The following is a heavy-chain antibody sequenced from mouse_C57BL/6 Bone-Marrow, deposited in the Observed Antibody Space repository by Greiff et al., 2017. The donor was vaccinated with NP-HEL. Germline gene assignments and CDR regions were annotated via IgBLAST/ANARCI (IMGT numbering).Heavy chain of an antibody. V-gene: IGHV1-50*01. Sequence: QVQLQQPGAELVKPGASVKLSCKASGYTFTSYWMQWVKQRPGQGLEWIGEIDPSDSYTNYNQKFKGKATLTVDTSSSTAYMQLSSLTSEDSAVYYCAREGTTVVAPDNWGQGTTLTVST. CDR3: AREGTTVVAPDN. D-gene: IGHD1-1*01. J-gene: IGHJ2*01. CDR2: IDPSDSYT. CDR1: GYTFTSYW.